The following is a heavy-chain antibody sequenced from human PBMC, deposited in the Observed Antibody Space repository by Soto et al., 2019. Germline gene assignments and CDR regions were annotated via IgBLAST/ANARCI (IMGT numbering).Heavy chain of an antibody. V-gene: IGHV1-69*06. D-gene: IGHD5-12*01. Sequence: QVQLVQSGAEVKKPGSSVKVSCKASGGTFSSYAISWVRQAPGQGLEWMGGIIPIFGTANYAQKFQGRVTITADKSKSKAYXELSSLRSEXXXXXXXXXEDHGGYEXXXXXXXWGQ. CDR3: XXEDHGGYEXXXXXXX. CDR1: GGTFSSYA. CDR2: IIPIFGTA. J-gene: IGHJ1*01.